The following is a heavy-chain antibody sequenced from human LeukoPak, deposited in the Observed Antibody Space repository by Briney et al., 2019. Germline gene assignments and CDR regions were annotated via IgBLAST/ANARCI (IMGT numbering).Heavy chain of an antibody. Sequence: ASVKVSCKASGNTFTNNGISWVRQAPGQGLEWMGWINPNSGGTNYAQKFQGRVTMTRDTSISTAYMELSRLRSDDTAVYYCARTPGDNSDYWGQGTLVTVSS. CDR1: GNTFTNNG. V-gene: IGHV1-2*02. J-gene: IGHJ4*02. CDR3: ARTPGDNSDY. D-gene: IGHD4-17*01. CDR2: INPNSGGT.